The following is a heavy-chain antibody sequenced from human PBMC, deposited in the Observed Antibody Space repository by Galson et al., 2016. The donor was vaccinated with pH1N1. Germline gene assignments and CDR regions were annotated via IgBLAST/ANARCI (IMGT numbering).Heavy chain of an antibody. CDR1: GFTFTSYA. J-gene: IGHJ4*02. D-gene: IGHD5-12*01. CDR3: ARDSEYSGHEGFH. CDR2: ILYDGTNE. Sequence: SLRLSCAASGFTFTSYAMHWVRQAPGKGLEWVAVILYDGTNEYYADSAKGRFTISRDKTQSTVYLQMNSLRTEDTAVYYCARDSEYSGHEGFHWAQGTLGIVSS. V-gene: IGHV3-30*04.